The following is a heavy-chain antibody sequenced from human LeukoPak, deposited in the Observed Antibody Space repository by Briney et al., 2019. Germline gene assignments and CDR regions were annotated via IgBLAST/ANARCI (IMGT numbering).Heavy chain of an antibody. D-gene: IGHD3-22*01. CDR2: INPSGGST. CDR1: GYTFTSYY. CDR3: ARVRAYYYDSSGPYFDY. Sequence: ASVKVSCKASGYTFTSYYMHWVRQAPGQGLEWMGIINPSGGSTSYVQKFQGRVTMTRDTSTSTVYMELSSLRSEDTAVCYCARVRAYYYDSSGPYFDYWGQGTLVTVSS. V-gene: IGHV1-46*01. J-gene: IGHJ4*02.